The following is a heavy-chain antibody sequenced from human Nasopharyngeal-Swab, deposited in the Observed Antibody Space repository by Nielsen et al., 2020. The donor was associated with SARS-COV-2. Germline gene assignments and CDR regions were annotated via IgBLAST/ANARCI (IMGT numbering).Heavy chain of an antibody. V-gene: IGHV4-34*01. J-gene: IGHJ4*02. Sequence: WSRQAPGKGLEWIGEINHSGSTNYNPSLKSRVTISVDTSKNQFSLKLSSVTAADTAVYYCARVGIAAAGGLPNDYWGQGTLVTVSS. CDR3: ARVGIAAAGGLPNDY. D-gene: IGHD6-13*01. CDR2: INHSGST.